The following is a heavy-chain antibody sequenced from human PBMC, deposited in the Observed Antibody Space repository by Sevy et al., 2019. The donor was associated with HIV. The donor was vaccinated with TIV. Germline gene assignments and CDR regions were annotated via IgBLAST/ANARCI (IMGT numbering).Heavy chain of an antibody. CDR2: INHTGST. Sequence: SETLSLTCAVYGGSFSGYYWNWIRQPPGKGLEWIGEINHTGSTNYNPSLKSRVTIPVDTSKTQVSLKLGSVTAADTAIYYCARAPPIVVVPGAPSWFDPWGQGTLVTVSS. J-gene: IGHJ5*02. CDR1: GGSFSGYY. V-gene: IGHV4-34*01. CDR3: ARAPPIVVVPGAPSWFDP. D-gene: IGHD2-2*01.